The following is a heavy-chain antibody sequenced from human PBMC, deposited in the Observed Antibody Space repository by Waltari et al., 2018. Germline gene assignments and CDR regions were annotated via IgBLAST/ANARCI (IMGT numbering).Heavy chain of an antibody. CDR1: GFPFSSSS. J-gene: IGHJ4*02. CDR2: ISSSSSYI. D-gene: IGHD3-3*01. V-gene: IGHV3-21*01. CDR3: ARAPYYDFWSGYRPFDY. Sequence: EVQLVESGGGLVKPGGSLRLSCAASGFPFSSSSMNWVLQAPGKGLEWVSSISSSSSYIYYADSVKGRFTISRDNAKNSLYLQMNSLKAEDTAVYYCARAPYYDFWSGYRPFDYWGQGTLVTVSS.